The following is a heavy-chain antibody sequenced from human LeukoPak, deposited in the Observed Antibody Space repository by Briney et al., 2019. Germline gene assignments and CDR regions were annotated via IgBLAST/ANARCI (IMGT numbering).Heavy chain of an antibody. J-gene: IGHJ4*02. D-gene: IGHD3-22*01. Sequence: PSQTLSLTCTVSGGSISSGSYYWSWIRQPAGKGLEWIGRIYTSGSTNYNPSLKSRVTISVDTSKNQFSLKLSSVTAADTAVYYCARDVSDYYDSNGYWGQGTLVTVSS. CDR1: GGSISSGSYY. V-gene: IGHV4-61*02. CDR3: ARDVSDYYDSNGY. CDR2: IYTSGST.